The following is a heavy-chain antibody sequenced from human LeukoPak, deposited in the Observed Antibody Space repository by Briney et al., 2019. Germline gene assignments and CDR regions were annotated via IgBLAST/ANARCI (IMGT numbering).Heavy chain of an antibody. D-gene: IGHD3-9*01. J-gene: IGHJ6*02. V-gene: IGHV1-18*01. CDR1: GYTFTSYG. CDR3: ARVQDYDILTGYLPGYYGMDV. CDR2: ISAHNGNT. Sequence: ASVKVSCKASGYTFTSYGISWVRQAPGQGLEWMGWISAHNGNTNYAQKLQGRVTMTTDTSTSTAYMELRSLRSDDTAVYYCARVQDYDILTGYLPGYYGMDVWGQGTTVTVSS.